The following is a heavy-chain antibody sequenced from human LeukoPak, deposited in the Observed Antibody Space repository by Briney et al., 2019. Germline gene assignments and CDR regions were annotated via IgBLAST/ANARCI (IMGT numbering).Heavy chain of an antibody. CDR2: LDPADGET. CDR3: ATHRTTVITGLVY. J-gene: IGHJ4*02. CDR1: GYTLTDLS. V-gene: IGHV1-24*01. D-gene: IGHD4-17*01. Sequence: ASVKVSCKVSGYTLTDLSTHWVRQAPVKGLEWMGGLDPADGETIYAQKFQGRVTMTEDTSTDTAYMELNSLRSEDTAVYYCATHRTTVITGLVYWGQGTLVSVSS.